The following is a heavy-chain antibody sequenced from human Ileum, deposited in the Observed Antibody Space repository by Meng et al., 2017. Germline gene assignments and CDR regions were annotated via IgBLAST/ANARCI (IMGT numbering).Heavy chain of an antibody. V-gene: IGHV4-61*01. D-gene: IGHD7-27*01. Sequence: QLEESVPGLVGPSAPLSLTCTVSGACVSSNNDVWGWIRQPPGKGLEWIGYGSTNHNPSLKSRVTISVDTSKNQFFLTLNSVTAADTAIYYCARDHWGSLDYWGQGILVTVSS. CDR1: GACVSSNNDV. CDR2: GST. J-gene: IGHJ4*02. CDR3: ARDHWGSLDY.